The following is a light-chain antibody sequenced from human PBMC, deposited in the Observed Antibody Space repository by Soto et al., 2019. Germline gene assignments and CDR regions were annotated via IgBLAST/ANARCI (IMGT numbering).Light chain of an antibody. Sequence: QSVLTQPASVSGSPGQSTTISCTGTSSDIGGYNYVSWYQQLPGEAPKLIIYDVSDRPSGVSTRFSGSKSGNTASLTISGLQAEDEGDYYCSSFTRRHPDVFGTGTKLTVL. CDR2: DVS. CDR3: SSFTRRHPDV. CDR1: SSDIGGYNY. J-gene: IGLJ1*01. V-gene: IGLV2-14*01.